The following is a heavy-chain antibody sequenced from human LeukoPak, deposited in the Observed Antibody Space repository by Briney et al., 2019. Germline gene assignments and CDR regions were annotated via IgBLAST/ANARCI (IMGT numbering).Heavy chain of an antibody. D-gene: IGHD3-22*01. V-gene: IGHV1-58*02. CDR2: IVVGSGNT. Sequence: AASVKVSCKASGFTFTSSAMQWVRQARGQRLEWIGWIVVGSGNTNYAQKFQERVTITRDMSTSTAYMELSSLRSEDTAVYYCAAGYYDSSGLRYYYMDVWGKGTPVTVSS. J-gene: IGHJ6*03. CDR3: AAGYYDSSGLRYYYMDV. CDR1: GFTFTSSA.